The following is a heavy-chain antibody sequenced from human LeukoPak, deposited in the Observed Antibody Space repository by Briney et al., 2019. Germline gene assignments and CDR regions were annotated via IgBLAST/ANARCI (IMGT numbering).Heavy chain of an antibody. CDR1: GFVFSNTD. CDR3: AKESPDYGDQWGGYSWFDP. V-gene: IGHV3-30*18. D-gene: IGHD4/OR15-4a*01. J-gene: IGHJ5*02. Sequence: GGSLRLSCAVSGFVFSNTDMYWVRQAPGKGPDWVAFISYDGSKRYYGDSVRGRFTISRDNSRNTVYLQMNSLRPEDTAVYYCAKESPDYGDQWGGYSWFDPWGQGTPVIVSS. CDR2: ISYDGSKR.